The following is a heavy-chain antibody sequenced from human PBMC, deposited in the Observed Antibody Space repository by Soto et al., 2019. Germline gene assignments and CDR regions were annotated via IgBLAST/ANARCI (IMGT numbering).Heavy chain of an antibody. Sequence: GGSRRLSCAASGFTFSDYYMSWIRQAPGKGLEYISYISSSSGSTNYAASVKGRFTISRDNAKNSLYLQMSSLRAEDTAVYYCARDRGGYDRLYYYHGMDVWGQGTTVTVSS. CDR2: ISSSSGST. CDR1: GFTFSDYY. D-gene: IGHD5-12*01. J-gene: IGHJ6*02. V-gene: IGHV3-11*06. CDR3: ARDRGGYDRLYYYHGMDV.